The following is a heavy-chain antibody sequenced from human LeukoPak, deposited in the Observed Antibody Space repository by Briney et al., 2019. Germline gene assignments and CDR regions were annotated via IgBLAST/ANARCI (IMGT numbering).Heavy chain of an antibody. J-gene: IGHJ4*02. Sequence: ASVKVSCKASGYTFTNYGISWVRQAPGQGLEWMGWISGYNDNTNYEQRFQGRVTMTTDTYTSTAYMELRSLRSDDTSVYYCARDRPPPREAADFDYWGQGTLVTVSS. CDR1: GYTFTNYG. V-gene: IGHV1-18*01. CDR3: ARDRPPPREAADFDY. CDR2: ISGYNDNT. D-gene: IGHD6-13*01.